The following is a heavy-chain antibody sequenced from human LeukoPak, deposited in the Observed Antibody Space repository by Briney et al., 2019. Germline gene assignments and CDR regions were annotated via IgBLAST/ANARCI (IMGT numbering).Heavy chain of an antibody. CDR2: IYYSGST. Sequence: SETLSLTCTVSGGSISSSSYYWGWIRQPPGKGLEWIGSIYYSGSTYYNPSLKSRVTISVDTSKNQFSLKLSSVTAADTAVYYCATFPPLGYYSDYWGQGTLVTVSS. CDR1: GGSISSSSYY. V-gene: IGHV4-39*01. D-gene: IGHD2/OR15-2a*01. CDR3: ATFPPLGYYSDY. J-gene: IGHJ4*02.